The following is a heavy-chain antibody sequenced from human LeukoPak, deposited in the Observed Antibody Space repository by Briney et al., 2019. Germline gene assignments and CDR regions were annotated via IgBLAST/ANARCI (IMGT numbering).Heavy chain of an antibody. Sequence: GGSLRLSCAASGFTFSHYAMSWVRQAPGKGLEWISAITDSAGDTYYADSVKGRFTISRDNSKNTLDLQMNSLRAEDTAVYYCAKDRHYYDSSGYFDYWGQGTLVTVSS. J-gene: IGHJ4*02. CDR1: GFTFSHYA. V-gene: IGHV3-23*01. CDR3: AKDRHYYDSSGYFDY. D-gene: IGHD3-22*01. CDR2: ITDSAGDT.